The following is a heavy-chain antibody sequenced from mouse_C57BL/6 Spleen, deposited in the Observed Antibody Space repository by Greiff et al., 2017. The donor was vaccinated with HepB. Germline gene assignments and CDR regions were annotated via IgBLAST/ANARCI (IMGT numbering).Heavy chain of an antibody. CDR1: GYAFSSSW. CDR3: ARDVSSGRWFAY. D-gene: IGHD1-1*01. Sequence: VQLQQSGPELVKPGASVKISCKASGYAFSSSWMNWVKQRPGKGLEWIGRIYPGDGDTNYNGKFKGKATLTADKSSSTAYMQLSSLTSEDSAVYFGARDVSSGRWFAYWGQGTLVTVSA. V-gene: IGHV1-82*01. J-gene: IGHJ3*01. CDR2: IYPGDGDT.